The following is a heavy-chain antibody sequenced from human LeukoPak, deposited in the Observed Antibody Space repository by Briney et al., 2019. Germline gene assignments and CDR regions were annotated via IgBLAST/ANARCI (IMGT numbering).Heavy chain of an antibody. J-gene: IGHJ4*02. CDR3: ARAVDYYDSSGYPLFDY. CDR2: INHSGST. CDR1: GGSFSGYY. Sequence: SETLSLTCAVYGGSFSGYYWSWIRQPPGKGLEWIGEINHSGSTNYNPSLKSRVTISVDTSKNQFSLKLSSVTVADTAVYYCARAVDYYDSSGYPLFDYWGQGTLVTVSS. D-gene: IGHD3-22*01. V-gene: IGHV4-34*01.